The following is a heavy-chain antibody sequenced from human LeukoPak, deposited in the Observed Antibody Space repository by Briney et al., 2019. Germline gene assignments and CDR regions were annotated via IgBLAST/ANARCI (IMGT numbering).Heavy chain of an antibody. Sequence: ASVKVSCKASGYTFTCYYMHWVRQAPGQGLEWMGWINPNSGGTNYAQKFQGRVTMTRDTSISTAYMELSRLRSDDTAVYYCARQYYDFWSGYIERYYYYYGMDVWGQGTTVTVSS. J-gene: IGHJ6*02. CDR3: ARQYYDFWSGYIERYYYYYGMDV. V-gene: IGHV1-2*02. CDR2: INPNSGGT. CDR1: GYTFTCYY. D-gene: IGHD3-3*01.